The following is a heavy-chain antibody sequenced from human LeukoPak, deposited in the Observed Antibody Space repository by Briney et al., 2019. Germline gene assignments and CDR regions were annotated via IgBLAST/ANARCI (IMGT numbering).Heavy chain of an antibody. J-gene: IGHJ4*02. V-gene: IGHV4-34*01. CDR1: GESLNSYY. CDR3: ARGAWATRLAS. CDR2: IYESGTT. D-gene: IGHD2-15*01. Sequence: SETLSLTCAVYGESLNSYYCSWVRQPPGEGLEWIGEIYESGTTKYNPSLKSRVAISMVPSKQQFSLRLSSVTAADTAVYYCARGAWATRLASWGLGTPVIVSS.